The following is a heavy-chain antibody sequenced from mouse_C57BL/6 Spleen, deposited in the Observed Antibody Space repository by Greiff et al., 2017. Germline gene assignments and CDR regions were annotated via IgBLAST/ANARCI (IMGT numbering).Heavy chain of an antibody. CDR2: LNPNYGTT. V-gene: IGHV1-39*01. Sequence: EVQLQQSGPELAKPGASVKISCKASGYSFTDYNMNWVKQSHGKSLEWIGVLNPNYGTTSYNQKFKDKATLTVDQSSSTSYSQLNSRTSEDSAVYYCARGAAVFAYGGQGTLVTVS. J-gene: IGHJ3*01. CDR3: ARGAAVFAY. CDR1: GYSFTDYN.